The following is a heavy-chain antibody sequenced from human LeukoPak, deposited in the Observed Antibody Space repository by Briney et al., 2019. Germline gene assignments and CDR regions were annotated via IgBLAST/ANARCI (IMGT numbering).Heavy chain of an antibody. V-gene: IGHV4-4*09. J-gene: IGHJ4*02. CDR2: IYTSGST. D-gene: IGHD6-19*01. Sequence: PSETLSLTCTVSVRQPPGKGLEWIGHIYTSGSTNYNPSLKSRVTISVDTSKNQFSLKLSSVTAADTAVYYCARLKAVDLFDYWGQGTLVTVSS. CDR3: ARLKAVDLFDY. CDR1: V.